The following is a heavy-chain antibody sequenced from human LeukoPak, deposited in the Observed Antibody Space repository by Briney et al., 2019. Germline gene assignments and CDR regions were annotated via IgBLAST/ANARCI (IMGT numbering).Heavy chain of an antibody. J-gene: IGHJ4*02. CDR3: AHSRIAARNGDFDY. D-gene: IGHD6-6*01. V-gene: IGHV2-5*02. CDR1: GFSLSTSGVG. CDR2: IYWDDDK. Sequence: SGPTLVKPTQTLTLTCTFSGFSLSTSGVGVGWIRQPPGKALEWLALIYWDDDKRYSPSLKSRLTITKDTSKNQVVLTMTNMDPVDTATYHCAHSRIAARNGDFDYWGQGTLVTVSS.